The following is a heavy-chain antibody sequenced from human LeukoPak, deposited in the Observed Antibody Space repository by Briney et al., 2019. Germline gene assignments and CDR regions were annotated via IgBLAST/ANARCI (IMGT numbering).Heavy chain of an antibody. J-gene: IGHJ4*02. CDR1: GGSISSYY. CDR2: IYTSGST. D-gene: IGHD3-10*01. Sequence: SETLSLTCTVSGGSISSYYWSWIRQPAGKGLEWIGRIYTSGSTNYNPSLTSRVTMSVDTSKNQFSLKLSSVTAADTAVYYCARAARITMVRGVTFPLDYWGQGTLVTVSS. CDR3: ARAARITMVRGVTFPLDY. V-gene: IGHV4-4*07.